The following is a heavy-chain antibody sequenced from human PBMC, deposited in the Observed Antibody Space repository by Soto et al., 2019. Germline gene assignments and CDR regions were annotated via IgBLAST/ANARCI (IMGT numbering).Heavy chain of an antibody. CDR1: GFTLGDYA. CDR2: IRSKAYGGTT. Sequence: PGGSLRLSCTASGFTLGDYAMSWFRQAPGKGLEWVGFIRSKAYGGTTEYAASVKGRFTISRDDSKSIAYLQMNSLKTEDTAVYYCTRTLPELRRFDYWGQGTLVTVSS. V-gene: IGHV3-49*03. D-gene: IGHD1-7*01. J-gene: IGHJ4*02. CDR3: TRTLPELRRFDY.